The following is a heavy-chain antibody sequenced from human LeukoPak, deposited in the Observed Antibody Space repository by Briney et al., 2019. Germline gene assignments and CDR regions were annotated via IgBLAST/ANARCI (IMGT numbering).Heavy chain of an antibody. CDR2: ISGSGGST. CDR3: ARRAGAYSHPYDY. J-gene: IGHJ4*02. Sequence: PWGSLRLSCAASGFTFSSYAMSWVRQAPGKGLEWVSAISGSGGSTYSADSVKGRFTISRDNSKNTLYLQMNSLRAEDTAVYYCARRAGAYSHPYDYWGQGTLVTVSS. V-gene: IGHV3-23*01. CDR1: GFTFSSYA. D-gene: IGHD4/OR15-4a*01.